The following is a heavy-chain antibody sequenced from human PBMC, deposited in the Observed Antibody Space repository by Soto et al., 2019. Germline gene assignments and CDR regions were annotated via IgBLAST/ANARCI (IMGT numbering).Heavy chain of an antibody. CDR1: GYSFTSYW. J-gene: IGHJ3*02. CDR3: AREAVVAGTGSAFDI. Sequence: GESLKISCKGSGYSFTSYWISWVRQMPGKGLEWMGRIDPSDSYTNYSPSFQGHVTISADKSISTAYLQWSSLKASDTAMYYCAREAVVAGTGSAFDIWGQGTMVTVSS. D-gene: IGHD6-19*01. CDR2: IDPSDSYT. V-gene: IGHV5-10-1*01.